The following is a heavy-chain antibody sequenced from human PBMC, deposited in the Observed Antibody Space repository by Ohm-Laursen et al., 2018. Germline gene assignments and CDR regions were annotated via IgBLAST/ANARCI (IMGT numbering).Heavy chain of an antibody. J-gene: IGHJ4*02. CDR2: ISYDGSDK. D-gene: IGHD4-17*01. Sequence: SLRLSCAASGFSFSSYGMHWVRQASGKGLEFVSIISYDGSDKYYADSVKGRFTISRDNSKNTLYLQMNSLRAEDTAVYFCANTADYGVEDDYWGQGTLVTVSS. V-gene: IGHV3-30*18. CDR3: ANTADYGVEDDY. CDR1: GFSFSSYG.